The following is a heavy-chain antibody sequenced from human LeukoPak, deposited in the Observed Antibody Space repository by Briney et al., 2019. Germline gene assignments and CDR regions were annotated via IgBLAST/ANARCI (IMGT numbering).Heavy chain of an antibody. D-gene: IGHD3-10*01. Sequence: SETLSPTCTVSGGSTSSYYWSWIRQPPGKGLEWIGYIYYSGSTNYNPSLKSRVTISVDTSKNQFSLKLSSVTAADTAVYYCATVGAPYGMDVWGQGTTVTVSS. CDR3: ATVGAPYGMDV. CDR1: GGSTSSYY. J-gene: IGHJ6*02. CDR2: IYYSGST. V-gene: IGHV4-59*01.